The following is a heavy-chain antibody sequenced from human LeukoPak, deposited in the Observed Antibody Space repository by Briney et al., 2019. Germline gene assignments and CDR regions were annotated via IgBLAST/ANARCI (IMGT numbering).Heavy chain of an antibody. V-gene: IGHV3-7*01. D-gene: IGHD2-2*01. CDR1: GFTFSSYS. CDR3: ARDRVVVVPAAPRAYYYYYGMDV. CDR2: IKQDGSEK. J-gene: IGHJ6*02. Sequence: GGSLRLSCAASGFTFSSYSMNWVRQAPGKGLEWVANIKQDGSEKYYVDSVKGRFTISRDNAKNSLYLQMNSLRAEDTAVYYCARDRVVVVPAAPRAYYYYYGMDVWGQGTTVTVSS.